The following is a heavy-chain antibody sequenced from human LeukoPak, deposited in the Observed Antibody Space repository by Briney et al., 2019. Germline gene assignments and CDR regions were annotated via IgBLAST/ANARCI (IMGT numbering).Heavy chain of an antibody. CDR1: GFTFSSYG. CDR2: ISDDGRHN. Sequence: GGSLRLSSAASGFTFSSYGMHWVRQAPGKGLEWVAVISDDGRHNYYADSVKGRFTISRDNSKSTLYLQMNSLRDDDSAAYFCARVYLERLTAGYFDHWGQGTQVTVSP. CDR3: ARVYLERLTAGYFDH. D-gene: IGHD2-8*01. V-gene: IGHV3-30*19. J-gene: IGHJ4*02.